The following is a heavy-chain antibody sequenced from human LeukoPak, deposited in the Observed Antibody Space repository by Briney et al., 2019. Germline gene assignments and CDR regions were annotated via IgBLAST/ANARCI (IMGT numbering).Heavy chain of an antibody. CDR3: ASIAAADTIRFDP. CDR1: GYTFTGYY. D-gene: IGHD6-13*01. J-gene: IGHJ5*02. CDR2: INPNSGGT. Sequence: ASVKVSCKASGYTFTGYYMQWVRQSPGQGLEWMGRINPNSGGTNYAQKFQGRVTMTRDTSISTAYMELSRLRSDDTAVYYCASIAAADTIRFDPWGQGTLVTVSS. V-gene: IGHV1-2*06.